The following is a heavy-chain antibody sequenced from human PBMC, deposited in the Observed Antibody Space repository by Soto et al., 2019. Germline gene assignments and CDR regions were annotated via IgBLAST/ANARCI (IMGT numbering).Heavy chain of an antibody. CDR1: GYTFTGYY. CDR3: GKGRSGDVGVFY. Sequence: QVQLVQSGAEVKKSGASVKVSCKASGYTFTGYYIHWVRRAPGQGPEWVGEISPNSGGTKYAQRFPGRVTMTRDTSITTVYMELSNLSPDDTAVYYCGKGRSGDVGVFYWGQGTLVTVYS. D-gene: IGHD1-26*01. J-gene: IGHJ4*02. CDR2: ISPNSGGT. V-gene: IGHV1-2*02.